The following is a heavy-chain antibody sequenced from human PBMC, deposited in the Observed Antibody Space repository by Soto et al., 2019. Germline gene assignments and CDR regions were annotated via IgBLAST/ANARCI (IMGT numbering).Heavy chain of an antibody. D-gene: IGHD3-22*01. CDR3: ARGEESPPHYYDSSGLAAADY. CDR1: GFTFSSYS. Sequence: EVQLVESGGGLVQPGGSLRLSCAASGFTFSSYSMNWVRQAPGKGLERVSYISSSSSTIYYADSVKGRFTISRDNAKNSLYLQMNSLRDEDTAVYYCARGEESPPHYYDSSGLAAADYWGQGTLVTVSS. CDR2: ISSSSSTI. V-gene: IGHV3-48*02. J-gene: IGHJ4*02.